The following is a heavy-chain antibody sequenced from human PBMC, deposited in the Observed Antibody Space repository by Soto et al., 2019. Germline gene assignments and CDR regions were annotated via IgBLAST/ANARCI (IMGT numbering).Heavy chain of an antibody. CDR3: TTGLSSGHYSFEF. J-gene: IGHJ4*01. CDR2: INHSGST. Sequence: SETLSLTGAVHGGFFSGYYGTWIRQPPGTGLEWIGEINHSGSTTYNPSLKSRVTISVDTSKNQFSLKLTSVTAEDTAVYYCTTGLSSGHYSFEFSGHSTLVTVSS. V-gene: IGHV4-34*01. D-gene: IGHD3-22*01. CDR1: GGFFSGYY.